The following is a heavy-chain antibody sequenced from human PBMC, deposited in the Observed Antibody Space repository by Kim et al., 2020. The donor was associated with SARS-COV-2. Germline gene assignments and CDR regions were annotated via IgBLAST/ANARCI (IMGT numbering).Heavy chain of an antibody. V-gene: IGHV1-18*01. D-gene: IGHD6-6*01. Sequence: ASVKVSCKASGYTFTSYGISWVRQAPGQGLEWMGWISAYNGNTNYAQKLQGRVTMTTDTSTSTAYMELRSLRSDDTAVYYCARDTSLGSSETYGMDVWGQGTTVTVSS. CDR2: ISAYNGNT. CDR1: GYTFTSYG. CDR3: ARDTSLGSSETYGMDV. J-gene: IGHJ6*02.